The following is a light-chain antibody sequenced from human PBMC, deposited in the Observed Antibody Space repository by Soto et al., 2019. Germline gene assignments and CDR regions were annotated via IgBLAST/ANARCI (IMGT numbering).Light chain of an antibody. Sequence: QSVLTQPRSGSGSPGQSVTISCTGTSSDVGGYNSVSWYQQHPGKAPKLMIFDVSKRPSGVPDRFSGSKSGNTASLTISGLQAEDEGDYYCCSYAGSFVVFGGGTKLTVL. V-gene: IGLV2-11*01. J-gene: IGLJ2*01. CDR1: SSDVGGYNS. CDR3: CSYAGSFVV. CDR2: DVS.